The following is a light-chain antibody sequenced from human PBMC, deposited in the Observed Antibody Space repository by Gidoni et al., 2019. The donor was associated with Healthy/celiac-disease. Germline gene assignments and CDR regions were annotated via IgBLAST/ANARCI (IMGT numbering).Light chain of an antibody. J-gene: IGKJ4*01. Sequence: IVLTQSPGTLSLSPGERATLSCRASQSVSSSYLAWYQQKPGQAPRLLIYGASSRATGIPDRVSGRGSGTDFTLTISRLEPEDFAVYYCQQYGSSPLTFXGXTKVEIK. V-gene: IGKV3-20*01. CDR1: QSVSSSY. CDR3: QQYGSSPLT. CDR2: GAS.